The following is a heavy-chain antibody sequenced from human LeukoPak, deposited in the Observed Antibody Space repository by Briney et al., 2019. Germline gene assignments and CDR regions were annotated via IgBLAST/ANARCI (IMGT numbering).Heavy chain of an antibody. Sequence: PGGSLRLSCAASGFTFSSYSMNWIRQAPGKGLEWVSYISSSGSTIYYADSVKGRFTISRDNAKNSLYLQMNSLRAEDTAVYYCARVEGYCSGGSCYRYFDYWGQGTLVTVSS. J-gene: IGHJ4*02. CDR3: ARVEGYCSGGSCYRYFDY. CDR2: ISSSGSTI. CDR1: GFTFSSYS. V-gene: IGHV3-48*04. D-gene: IGHD2-15*01.